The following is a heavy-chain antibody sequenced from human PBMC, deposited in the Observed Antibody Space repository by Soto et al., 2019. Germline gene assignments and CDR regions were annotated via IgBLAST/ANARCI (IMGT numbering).Heavy chain of an antibody. Sequence: QVQLVQSGAEVKKPGSSVKVSCKASGGTFSSYAISWVRQAPGQGLEWMGGIIPIFGTANYAQKFQGRVTITADESTSTAYMELSSLRSEDTAVYYCARNSYYDFWSGYSPSGQKRARGGRRSYYYYGMDVWGQGTTVTVSS. CDR2: IIPIFGTA. D-gene: IGHD3-3*01. CDR1: GGTFSSYA. CDR3: ARNSYYDFWSGYSPSGQKRARGGRRSYYYYGMDV. V-gene: IGHV1-69*01. J-gene: IGHJ6*02.